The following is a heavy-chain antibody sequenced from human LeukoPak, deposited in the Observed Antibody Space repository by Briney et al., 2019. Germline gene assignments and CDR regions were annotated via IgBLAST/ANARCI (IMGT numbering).Heavy chain of an antibody. Sequence: SETLSLTCSVSXAXXXXXXXXXGXXXXXXXXGXXXIGXIYYXGXTYXNPSXKXRVTMSEDTSKNQFSLKVISVTXADTAVYYCARHSSDWSFDYWGQGTLVTVSS. J-gene: IGHJ4*02. D-gene: IGHD6-19*01. CDR3: ARHSSDWSFDY. V-gene: IGHV4-39*07. CDR2: IYYXGXT. CDR1: XAXXXXXXXX.